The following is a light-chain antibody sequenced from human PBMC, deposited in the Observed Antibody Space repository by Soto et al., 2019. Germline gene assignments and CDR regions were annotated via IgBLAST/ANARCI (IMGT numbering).Light chain of an antibody. Sequence: EIGLTQSPGTLSLSPGERATLSCRASQSVSSSYLAWYQQKPGQAPRLLIYGASSRATGIPDRFSGSGSGTDFTLTISRLEPEDFAVYYCQQYNNWPPWTFGQGTKVEIK. CDR1: QSVSSSY. J-gene: IGKJ1*01. CDR2: GAS. CDR3: QQYNNWPPWT. V-gene: IGKV3-20*01.